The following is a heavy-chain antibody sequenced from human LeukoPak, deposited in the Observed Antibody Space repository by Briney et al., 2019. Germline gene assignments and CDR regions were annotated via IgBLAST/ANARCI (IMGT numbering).Heavy chain of an antibody. D-gene: IGHD2-15*01. CDR2: ISGSGGST. CDR1: GFTFSSYA. V-gene: IGHV3-23*01. Sequence: HPGGSLRLSCAASGFTFSSYAMSWVRQAPGKGLEWVSAISGSGGSTYYADSVKGRFTISRDNSKNTLYLQMNSLRAEDTAVYYCAKQVVAAYYFDYWGQGTLVTVSS. CDR3: AKQVVAAYYFDY. J-gene: IGHJ4*02.